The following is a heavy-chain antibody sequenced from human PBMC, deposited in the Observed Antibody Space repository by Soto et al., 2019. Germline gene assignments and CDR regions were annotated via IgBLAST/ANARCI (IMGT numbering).Heavy chain of an antibody. CDR2: IYYSGST. CDR3: AQLVVTAQSPLYYYYGMDV. J-gene: IGHJ6*02. Sequence: SETLSLTCTVSGGSISSYYWSWIRQPPGKGLEWIGYIYYSGSTNYNPSLKSRVTISVDTSKNQFSLKLSSVTAADTAVYYCAQLVVTAQSPLYYYYGMDVWGQGTTVT. D-gene: IGHD2-21*02. V-gene: IGHV4-59*01. CDR1: GGSISSYY.